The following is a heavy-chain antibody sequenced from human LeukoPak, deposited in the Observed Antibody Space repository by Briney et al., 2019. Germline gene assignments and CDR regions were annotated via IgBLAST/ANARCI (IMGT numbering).Heavy chain of an antibody. Sequence: SETLSLTXTVSGGSIRSSSYYWGWIRQPPGKGLEWIGSIYYSGSTYYNPSLKSRVTISVDTSKNQFSLKLSSVTAADTAVYYCARHIGRSGFRAGAFDIWGQGTMVTVSS. CDR2: IYYSGST. D-gene: IGHD3-10*01. J-gene: IGHJ3*02. CDR3: ARHIGRSGFRAGAFDI. CDR1: GGSIRSSSYY. V-gene: IGHV4-39*01.